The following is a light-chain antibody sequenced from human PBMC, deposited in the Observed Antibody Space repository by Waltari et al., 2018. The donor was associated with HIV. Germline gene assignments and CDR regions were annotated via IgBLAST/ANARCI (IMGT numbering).Light chain of an antibody. Sequence: IQMTQSPSSLSASVGDSVTITCRASQNINNDLNWYQQTPGKAPTLLVFAASILQSGVPSRFSGSGSGTDFTLTVSSLQPEDFATYYCQQTYSTPQTFGQGTRLEIK. J-gene: IGKJ5*01. CDR3: QQTYSTPQT. CDR1: QNINND. CDR2: AAS. V-gene: IGKV1-39*01.